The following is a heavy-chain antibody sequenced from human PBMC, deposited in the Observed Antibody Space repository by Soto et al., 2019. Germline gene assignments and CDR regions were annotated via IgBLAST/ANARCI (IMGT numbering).Heavy chain of an antibody. J-gene: IGHJ5*02. V-gene: IGHV3-48*02. CDR2: ISSSSSTI. D-gene: IGHD6-19*01. CDR3: AREAGTWHLPLNWFDP. Sequence: RLSCAASGFTFSTYSMNWVRQAPGKGLEWVSYISSSSSTIYYADSVKGRFTISRDNAKNSLYLQMNSLRDEDTAVYYCAREAGTWHLPLNWFDPWGQGTLVTVSS. CDR1: GFTFSTYS.